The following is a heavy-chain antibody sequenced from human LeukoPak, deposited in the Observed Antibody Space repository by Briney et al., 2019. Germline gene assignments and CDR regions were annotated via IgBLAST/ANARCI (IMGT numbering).Heavy chain of an antibody. CDR2: MYSSGST. CDR3: ARSRSGTYGSFDP. D-gene: IGHD3-10*01. Sequence: PSETLSLTCTVSGGSISGFYWTWIRQPPGKGLEWIGFMYSSGSTSYNPSLRSRVSMSLDTSRNQFSLRLSSLTAADTAIYYCARSRSGTYGSFDPWGQGALVTVSS. V-gene: IGHV4-4*09. CDR1: GGSISGFY. J-gene: IGHJ5*02.